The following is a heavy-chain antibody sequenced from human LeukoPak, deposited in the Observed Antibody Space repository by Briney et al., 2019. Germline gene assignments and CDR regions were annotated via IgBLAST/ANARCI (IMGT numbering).Heavy chain of an antibody. CDR1: GFTFSSYA. CDR3: ARPDIVVVVAANSDY. D-gene: IGHD2-15*01. J-gene: IGHJ4*02. V-gene: IGHV3-30*04. CDR2: ISYDGSNK. Sequence: GGSLRLSCAASGFTFSSYAMHWVRQAPGKGLEWVAVISYDGSNKYYADSVKGRFTISRDNSKNTLYLQMNSLRAEDTAVYYCARPDIVVVVAANSDYWGQGTLVTVSS.